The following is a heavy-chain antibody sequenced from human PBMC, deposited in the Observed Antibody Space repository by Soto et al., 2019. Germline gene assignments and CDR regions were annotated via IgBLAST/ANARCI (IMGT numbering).Heavy chain of an antibody. Sequence: GGSLRLSCTASGFTFGDYAMSWFRQAPGKGLEWVGFIRSKAYGGTTEYAASVKGRFTISRDDSKSIAYLQMNSLKTEDTAVYYCTRGYDRNYYYYYGMDVWGQGTTVTVSS. J-gene: IGHJ6*02. CDR3: TRGYDRNYYYYYGMDV. CDR1: GFTFGDYA. D-gene: IGHD1-20*01. V-gene: IGHV3-49*03. CDR2: IRSKAYGGTT.